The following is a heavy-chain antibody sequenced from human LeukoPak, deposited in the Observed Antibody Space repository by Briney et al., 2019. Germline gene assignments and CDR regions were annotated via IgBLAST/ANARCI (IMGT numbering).Heavy chain of an antibody. CDR2: ISRSSIYI. CDR3: ASPKNYYDSSGYFLGSPPDY. CDR1: GFTFSSYN. Sequence: GGSLRLSCAASGFTFSSYNMNWVRQAPGKGLEWVSSISRSSIYIYYADSVKGRFTISRDNAKNSLFLQMNSLRAEDTAVYYCASPKNYYDSSGYFLGSPPDYWGQGTLVTVSS. J-gene: IGHJ4*02. D-gene: IGHD3-22*01. V-gene: IGHV3-21*01.